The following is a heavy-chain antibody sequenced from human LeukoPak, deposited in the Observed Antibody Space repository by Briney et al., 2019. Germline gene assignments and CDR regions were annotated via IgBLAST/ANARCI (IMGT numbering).Heavy chain of an antibody. Sequence: SETLSLTCAVYGGSFSGYYWSWIRQPPGKGLEWIGRIDTSGTAKYNSSLKSRVTISVDTSKNQFSLRLSSAAAADTAIYYCARGTKKTVYHTLDYWGQGILVTVSS. V-gene: IGHV4-34*01. CDR2: IDTSGTA. CDR3: ARGTKKTVYHTLDY. D-gene: IGHD2-2*01. J-gene: IGHJ4*02. CDR1: GGSFSGYY.